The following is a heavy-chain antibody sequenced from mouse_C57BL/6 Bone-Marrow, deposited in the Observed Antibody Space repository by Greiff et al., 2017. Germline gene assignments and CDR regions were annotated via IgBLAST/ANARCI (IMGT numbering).Heavy chain of an antibody. D-gene: IGHD2-4*01. J-gene: IGHJ4*01. CDR2: IWRGGST. CDR1: GFSLTSYG. Sequence: QVQLQQSGPGLVQPSQSLSITCTVSGFSLTSYGVHWVRQSPGKGLEWLGVIWRGGSTDYNAAFMSRLRITKDNSKSQFFFKMNSLQADDTAIYYCAKNAGDYDWAMDYWGQGTSVTVSS. V-gene: IGHV2-5*01. CDR3: AKNAGDYDWAMDY.